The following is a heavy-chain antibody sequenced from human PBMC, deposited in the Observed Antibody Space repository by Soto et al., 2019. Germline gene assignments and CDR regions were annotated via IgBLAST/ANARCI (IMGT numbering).Heavy chain of an antibody. Sequence: PSENLSLTCAVYGGSFSGYYWSWIRQPPGKGLEWIGEINHSGSTNYNPSLKSRVTISVDTSKNQFSLKLSSVTAADTAVYYRARDYGGNSRLNWVDPWGQGTLVTVSS. CDR1: GGSFSGYY. J-gene: IGHJ5*02. V-gene: IGHV4-34*01. CDR2: INHSGST. D-gene: IGHD4-17*01. CDR3: ARDYGGNSRLNWVDP.